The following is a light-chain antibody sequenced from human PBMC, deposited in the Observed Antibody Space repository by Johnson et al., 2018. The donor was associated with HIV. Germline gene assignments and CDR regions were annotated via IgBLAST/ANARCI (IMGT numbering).Light chain of an antibody. CDR3: GTWDSGLNTYV. CDR1: SSNIGNNY. V-gene: IGLV1-51*02. Sequence: QSALTQPPSVSAAPGQKATISCSGSSSNIGNNYVSWYQQLPGTAPKVLIYENNKRPSGIPDRFSGSKSGTSATLGITGLQTGDEADYYCGTWDSGLNTYVCGTGTKVTVL. J-gene: IGLJ1*01. CDR2: ENN.